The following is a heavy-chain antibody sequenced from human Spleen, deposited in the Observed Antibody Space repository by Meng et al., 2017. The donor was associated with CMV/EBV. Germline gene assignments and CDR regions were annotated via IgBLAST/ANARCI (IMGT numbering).Heavy chain of an antibody. CDR3: AKDLTYFPANSGSIKPYYYYAMDV. CDR1: RFTFSCHD. CDR2: ISTAGDT. J-gene: IGHJ6*02. V-gene: IGHV3-13*01. D-gene: IGHD3-22*01. Sequence: GGSLRLSCAASRFTFSCHDMHWVRQVTGKGLEWVSSISTAGDTYYPGSVKGRFTVSRGNSQNTLFLQMNGLRAEDTAVYYCAKDLTYFPANSGSIKPYYYYAMDVWGQGTTVTVSS.